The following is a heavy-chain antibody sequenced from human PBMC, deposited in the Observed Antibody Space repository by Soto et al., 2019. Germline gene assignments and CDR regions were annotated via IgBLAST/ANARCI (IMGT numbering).Heavy chain of an antibody. CDR1: GFTVSSKY. CDR2: IQSGGTT. CDR3: ARGFCSGPRCPADA. Sequence: GGSLRLSCAASGFTVSSKYMTWVRQAPGKGLEWVSLIQSGGTTYYADSVKGRFTVSRDNAKNTVFLQMDSLRVEDTGVYYCARGFCSGPRCPADAWGQGALVTVSS. J-gene: IGHJ5*02. D-gene: IGHD2-2*01. V-gene: IGHV3-66*01.